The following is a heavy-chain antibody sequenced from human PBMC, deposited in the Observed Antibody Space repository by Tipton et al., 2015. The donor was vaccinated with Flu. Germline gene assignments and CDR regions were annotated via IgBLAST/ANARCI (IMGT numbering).Heavy chain of an antibody. D-gene: IGHD5-12*01. CDR1: GGSLSGYY. CDR3: ARDGYSGYDFGYYFDS. J-gene: IGHJ4*02. CDR2: IYTGGSS. V-gene: IGHV4-4*07. Sequence: TLSLTCTVSGGSLSGYYWSWIRQPAGKGLEWIGRIYTGGSSYYNPSLKSRVTMSVDTSKNQFSLKLDSMTAADTAVYFGARDGYSGYDFGYYFDSWGQGTLVTVST.